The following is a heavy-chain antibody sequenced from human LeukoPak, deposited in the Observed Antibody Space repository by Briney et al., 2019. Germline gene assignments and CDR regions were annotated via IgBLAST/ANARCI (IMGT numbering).Heavy chain of an antibody. CDR1: GGSISSGSYY. D-gene: IGHD6-6*01. Sequence: PSETLSLTCTVSGGSISSGSYYWSWIRQPAGKGLEWIGRIYTSGSTNYNPSLKSRVTISVDTSKNQFSLKLSSVTAADTAVYYCARERVLAARPHFIYYYYMDVWGKGTTVTVSS. CDR2: IYTSGST. V-gene: IGHV4-61*02. CDR3: ARERVLAARPHFIYYYYMDV. J-gene: IGHJ6*03.